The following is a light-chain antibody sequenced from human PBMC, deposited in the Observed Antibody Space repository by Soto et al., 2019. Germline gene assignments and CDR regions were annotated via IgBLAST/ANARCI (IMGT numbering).Light chain of an antibody. Sequence: EIVLTQSPATLSLFPGERATLPCRASQSVRTYLAWFQQKPGQAPRLLISNASNRATGIPARFSGSGSGIDFTLTISGLEAEDSAVYYCHQRSSWPRTFGGGTKVEI. V-gene: IGKV3-11*01. CDR1: QSVRTY. CDR3: HQRSSWPRT. CDR2: NAS. J-gene: IGKJ4*01.